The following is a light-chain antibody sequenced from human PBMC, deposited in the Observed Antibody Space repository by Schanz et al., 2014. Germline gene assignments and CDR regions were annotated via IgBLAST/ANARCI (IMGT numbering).Light chain of an antibody. J-gene: IGKJ4*01. Sequence: EIVLTQSPGTLSLSPGERATLSCRASQSVSSSYLAWYQQKPGQAPRLLIYGASSSATGIPDRFSGSGSGTDFTISISRLEPEDLAVYYCQQYANWLTVGGGTKVESK. CDR3: QQYANWLT. CDR1: QSVSSSY. V-gene: IGKV3-20*01. CDR2: GAS.